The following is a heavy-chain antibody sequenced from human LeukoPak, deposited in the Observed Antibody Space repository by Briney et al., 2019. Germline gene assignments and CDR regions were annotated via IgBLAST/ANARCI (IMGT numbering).Heavy chain of an antibody. V-gene: IGHV3-7*03. CDR1: GFTFSGFW. D-gene: IGHD6-6*01. Sequence: GALRLSCAVSGFTFSGFWMSWSRQAPGKGLEWVASINSDGSEGYYADVVKGRFTISRDNAKNSLYLQINSLRAEDTAVYYCARSSYSSSSSVWGQGTMVTVSS. CDR2: INSDGSEG. CDR3: ARSSYSSSSSV. J-gene: IGHJ3*01.